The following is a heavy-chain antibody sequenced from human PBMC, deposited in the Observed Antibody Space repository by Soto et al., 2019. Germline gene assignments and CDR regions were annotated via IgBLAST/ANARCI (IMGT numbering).Heavy chain of an antibody. CDR1: GGSISSGGYY. V-gene: IGHV4-31*11. Sequence: QVQLQESGPGLVKPSQTLSLTCAVSGGSISSGGYYWSWIRQHPGKGLEWIGYIYYSGSTYYNPSLKSRVTISVDTSKNQFSLKLSSVTAADTAVYYCARDRRDYYYMDVWGKGTTVTVSS. J-gene: IGHJ6*03. D-gene: IGHD3-10*01. CDR2: IYYSGST. CDR3: ARDRRDYYYMDV.